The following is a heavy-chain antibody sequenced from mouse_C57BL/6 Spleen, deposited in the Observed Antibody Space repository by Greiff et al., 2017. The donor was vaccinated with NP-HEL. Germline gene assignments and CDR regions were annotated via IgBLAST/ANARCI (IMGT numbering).Heavy chain of an antibody. D-gene: IGHD1-1*01. CDR2: INPNNGGT. CDR1: GYTFTDYY. V-gene: IGHV1-26*01. J-gene: IGHJ4*01. CDR3: ARKIYYGRDAMDY. Sequence: VQLQQSGPELVKPGASVKISCKASGYTFTDYYMNWVKQSHGKSLEWIGDINPNNGGTSYNQKFKGKATLTVDKSSSTAYMELRSLTSEDSAVYYCARKIYYGRDAMDYWGQGTSVTVSS.